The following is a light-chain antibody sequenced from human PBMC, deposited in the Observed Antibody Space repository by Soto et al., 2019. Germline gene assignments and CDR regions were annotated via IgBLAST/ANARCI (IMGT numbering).Light chain of an antibody. CDR1: QAVSTW. CDR2: AAS. J-gene: IGKJ1*01. V-gene: IGKV1-12*01. CDR3: QQYETFSGT. Sequence: DIQMTQSPSFVSASVGDRVTITCRASQAVSTWLAWYQQKPGDAPKLLIYAASTLQSGVPSRFSGSGSGTDFTLTIASLQPDDFATYYCQQYETFSGTFGPGTKVEI.